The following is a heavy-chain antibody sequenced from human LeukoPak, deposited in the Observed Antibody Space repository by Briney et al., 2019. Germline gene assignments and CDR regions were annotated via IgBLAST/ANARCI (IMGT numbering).Heavy chain of an antibody. CDR1: GFTFTSYA. Sequence: GGSLRLSCAASGFTFTSYAMSWVRQAPGKGLEWVSAISGSGGSTYYADSVKGRFTISRDNSKNTLYLQMNSLRAEDTAVYYCAKGIRTALLIQLRAYYFDYWGQGTLVTVSS. D-gene: IGHD5-18*01. J-gene: IGHJ4*02. V-gene: IGHV3-23*01. CDR2: ISGSGGST. CDR3: AKGIRTALLIQLRAYYFDY.